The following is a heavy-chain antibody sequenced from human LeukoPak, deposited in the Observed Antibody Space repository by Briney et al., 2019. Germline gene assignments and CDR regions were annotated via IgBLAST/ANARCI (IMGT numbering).Heavy chain of an antibody. V-gene: IGHV3-30*04. CDR2: ITYDGSNK. CDR1: RFTFSSYA. J-gene: IGHJ4*02. D-gene: IGHD3-3*01. Sequence: GGSLRLSCAASRFTFSSYAMHWVRQAPGKGLEWVAVITYDGSNKYYADSVKGRFTISRDNSKNTLYLQMNSLRAEDTAVYYCARDRDAGIFDYWGQGTLVTVSS. CDR3: ARDRDAGIFDY.